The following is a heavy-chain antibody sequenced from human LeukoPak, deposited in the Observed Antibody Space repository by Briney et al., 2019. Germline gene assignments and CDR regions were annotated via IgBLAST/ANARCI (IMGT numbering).Heavy chain of an antibody. CDR2: TNPNSGGT. CDR1: GYTFTGYY. D-gene: IGHD6-6*01. Sequence: ASVKVSCKASGYTFTGYYMHWVRQAPGQGLEWMGWTNPNSGGTNYAQKIQGRVTMTRDTSISTAYMELSRLRSDDTAVYYCARGEYSSSSFYYYYYMDVWGKGTTVTVSS. J-gene: IGHJ6*03. CDR3: ARGEYSSSSFYYYYYMDV. V-gene: IGHV1-2*02.